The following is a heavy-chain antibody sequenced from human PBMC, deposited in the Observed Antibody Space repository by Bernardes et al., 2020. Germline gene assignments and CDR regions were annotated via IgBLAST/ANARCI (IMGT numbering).Heavy chain of an antibody. D-gene: IGHD6-13*01. CDR2: ISGSGDRT. Sequence: GGSLRLSCAASGFTFISYAMTWVRQAPGKGLEWVSGISGSGDRTYYADSVKGRFTISRDNSKNTLYLQMNSLRAEDTAVYYCTKRGQLVSWTEAADYWGQGTLVTVSS. CDR1: GFTFISYA. CDR3: TKRGQLVSWTEAADY. J-gene: IGHJ4*02. V-gene: IGHV3-23*01.